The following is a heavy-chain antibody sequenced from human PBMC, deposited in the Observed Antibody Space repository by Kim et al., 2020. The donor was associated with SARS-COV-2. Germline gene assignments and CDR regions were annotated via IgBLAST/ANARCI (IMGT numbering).Heavy chain of an antibody. J-gene: IGHJ3*02. CDR3: SGGDVFDI. V-gene: IGHV3-7*01. D-gene: IGHD3-10*01. CDR2: ISPDGSEM. Sequence: GGSLRLSCAASGFIFSNYWMRWVRQAPGKGLEWVAHISPDGSEMTYEESVKGRFIISRDNAKNSVYLEMNKLREEDTAVYFCSGGDVFDIWGQGTRVTVSA. CDR1: GFIFSNYW.